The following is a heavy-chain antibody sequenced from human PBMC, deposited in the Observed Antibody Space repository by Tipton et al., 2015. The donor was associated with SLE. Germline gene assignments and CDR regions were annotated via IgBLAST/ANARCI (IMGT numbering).Heavy chain of an antibody. J-gene: IGHJ4*02. CDR1: GGSVSSGSYY. CDR3: AGGYYQYYFDY. D-gene: IGHD3-22*01. Sequence: SLTCTVSGGSVSSGSYYWSWIRQPPGKGLEWIGYIYYSGSTNYNPSLKSRVTISVDTSKNQFSLKLSSVTAADTAVYYCAGGYYQYYFDYWGQGTLVTVSS. V-gene: IGHV4-61*01. CDR2: IYYSGST.